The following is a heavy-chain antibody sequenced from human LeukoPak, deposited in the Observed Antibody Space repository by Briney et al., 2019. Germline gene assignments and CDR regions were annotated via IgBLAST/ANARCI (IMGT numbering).Heavy chain of an antibody. V-gene: IGHV3-30*02. CDR2: IRYDGSNK. J-gene: IGHJ4*02. D-gene: IGHD6-6*01. Sequence: GGSLRLSCAASGFTFSSYGMHWVRQAPGKGLEWVAFIRYDGSNKYYADSVKGRFTISRDNSKNTLYLQMNSLRAEDTAVYYCAKGEYSIASGGEFFDYWGQGTLVTVSS. CDR3: AKGEYSIASGGEFFDY. CDR1: GFTFSSYG.